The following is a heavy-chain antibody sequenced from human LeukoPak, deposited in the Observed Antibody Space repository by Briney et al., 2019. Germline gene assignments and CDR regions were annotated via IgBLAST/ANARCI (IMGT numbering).Heavy chain of an antibody. Sequence: SETLSLTCAVYGGSFSGYYWSWIRQPPGKGLEWIGEINHSGSNNYNPSLKSRVTISVDTSKNQFSLKLSSVTAADTAVYYCARRKVRGVIRGYYFDYWGQGTLVTVSS. CDR3: ARRKVRGVIRGYYFDY. D-gene: IGHD3-10*01. J-gene: IGHJ4*02. V-gene: IGHV4-34*01. CDR2: INHSGSN. CDR1: GGSFSGYY.